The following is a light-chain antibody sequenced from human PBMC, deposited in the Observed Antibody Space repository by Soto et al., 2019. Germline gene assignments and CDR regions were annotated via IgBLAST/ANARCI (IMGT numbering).Light chain of an antibody. CDR3: QQYNSYSYT. J-gene: IGKJ2*01. Sequence: DIQMTQSPSTLSAFVGDRVTITCRASHSISSWLAWYQQKPGKAPKLLIYDASSLESEVPSRFSGSGSGTEFTLTISSLQPDDFATYYCQQYNSYSYTFGQGTKVDIK. CDR2: DAS. V-gene: IGKV1-5*01. CDR1: HSISSW.